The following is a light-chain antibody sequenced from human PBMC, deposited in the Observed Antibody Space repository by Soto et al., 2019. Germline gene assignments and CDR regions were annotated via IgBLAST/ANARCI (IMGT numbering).Light chain of an antibody. CDR2: KAS. J-gene: IGKJ1*01. Sequence: DIQMTQSLSTLSASVGDRVTITCRASQSISSGLAWYQQKPGKAPKPLIYKASSLESGVPSRFIGSGSGTEFTLTISSLQPDDFATYYCHQYNSYLWTFGQGTKVEIK. V-gene: IGKV1-5*03. CDR1: QSISSG. CDR3: HQYNSYLWT.